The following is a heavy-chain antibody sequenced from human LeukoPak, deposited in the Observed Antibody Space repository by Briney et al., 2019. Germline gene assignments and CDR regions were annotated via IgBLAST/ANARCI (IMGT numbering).Heavy chain of an antibody. V-gene: IGHV1-18*01. D-gene: IGHD3-16*01. CDR2: ISAYNGNT. J-gene: IGHJ6*03. Sequence: ASVEVSCKASGYTFTNYGISWVRQAPGQGLEWMGWISAYNGNTNYAQNLQGRVTMTTDTSTSTAYMELRSLRSDDTAVYYCARGGTTPSYYYMDVWGKGTTVTVSS. CDR3: ARGGTTPSYYYMDV. CDR1: GYTFTNYG.